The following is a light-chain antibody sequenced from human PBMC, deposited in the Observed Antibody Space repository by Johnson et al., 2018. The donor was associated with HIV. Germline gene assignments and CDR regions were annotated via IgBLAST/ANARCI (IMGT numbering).Light chain of an antibody. CDR2: DNN. CDR3: GTWDSSLSAYV. CDR1: SSNIGNNY. V-gene: IGLV1-51*01. Sequence: QPVLTQPPSVSAAPGQKVTISCSGSSSNIGNNYVSWYQHLPGAAPKLLIYDNNKRPSGIPDRFSASKSGTSATLGITGLQTGDEADYYCGTWDSSLSAYVFGTGTKVTVL. J-gene: IGLJ1*01.